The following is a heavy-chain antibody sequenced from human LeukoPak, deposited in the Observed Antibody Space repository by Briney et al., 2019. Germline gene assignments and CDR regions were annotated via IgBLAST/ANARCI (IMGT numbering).Heavy chain of an antibody. Sequence: ASVKVSCKASGYTFTGYYMHWVRQAPGQGLEWMGWINPNSGGTNYAQKFQGRVTMTRDTSISTAYTELSRLRSDDTAVYYCARDQGDYGDYCWFDPWGQGTLVTVSS. CDR1: GYTFTGYY. D-gene: IGHD4-17*01. V-gene: IGHV1-2*02. CDR3: ARDQGDYGDYCWFDP. J-gene: IGHJ5*02. CDR2: INPNSGGT.